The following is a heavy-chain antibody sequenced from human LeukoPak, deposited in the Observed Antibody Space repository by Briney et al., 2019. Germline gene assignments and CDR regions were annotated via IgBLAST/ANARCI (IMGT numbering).Heavy chain of an antibody. V-gene: IGHV4-39*07. J-gene: IGHJ4*02. Sequence: SSETLSLTCTVSGGSISSSSYYWGWIRQPTGKGLEWIGSSYYSGSTYYNPSLKSRVTISVDTSKNQFSLKLSSVTAADTAVYYCARSRQGSGLLNYWGQGNLVAVSS. CDR2: SYYSGST. CDR1: GGSISSSSYY. CDR3: ARSRQGSGLLNY. D-gene: IGHD3-10*01.